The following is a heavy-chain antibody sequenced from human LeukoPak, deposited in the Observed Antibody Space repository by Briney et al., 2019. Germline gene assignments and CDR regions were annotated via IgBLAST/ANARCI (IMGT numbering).Heavy chain of an antibody. J-gene: IGHJ5*02. V-gene: IGHV4-31*03. Sequence: SQTLYLTCTVSGGSISSGGYYWSWIRQHPGQSLEWIGYIYYSGITYYNPSLKSRVTISVDTSKNQFSLKLSTVTAADTAVYYCARADNDGWFDPWGQGTLVTVSS. CDR1: GGSISSGGYY. CDR2: IYYSGIT. D-gene: IGHD1-1*01. CDR3: ARADNDGWFDP.